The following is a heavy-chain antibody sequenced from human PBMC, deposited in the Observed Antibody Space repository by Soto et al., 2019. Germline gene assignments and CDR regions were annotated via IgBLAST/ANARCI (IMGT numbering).Heavy chain of an antibody. V-gene: IGHV3-74*01. CDR2: INSGGNSR. CDR3: VRSYCLNTNCYGWFDT. D-gene: IGHD2-2*01. CDR1: GFTLSSYW. Sequence: GGSLRLSCEASGFTLSSYWMHWVRQVPGKGLVWVSRINSGGNSRSYADSVKGRFTISRDNAKNTLYLQMNSLRAEDTAVYYCVRSYCLNTNCYGWFDTWGQGTLVTVSS. J-gene: IGHJ5*02.